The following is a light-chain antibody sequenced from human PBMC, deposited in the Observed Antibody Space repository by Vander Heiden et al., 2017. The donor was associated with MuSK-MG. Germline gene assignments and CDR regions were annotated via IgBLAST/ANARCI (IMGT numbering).Light chain of an antibody. CDR1: QSLLHSNGYNY. J-gene: IGKJ3*01. V-gene: IGKV2-28*01. CDR2: LGS. Sequence: IVMTQSPLSLPVTPGEPASISCRSSQSLLHSNGYNYLDWYLQKPGQSPQLLIYLGSNRASGVPDRFSGSGSGTDLTLNISRVEAEDFGVYYCMQALKSPPTFGPGTKVEIK. CDR3: MQALKSPPT.